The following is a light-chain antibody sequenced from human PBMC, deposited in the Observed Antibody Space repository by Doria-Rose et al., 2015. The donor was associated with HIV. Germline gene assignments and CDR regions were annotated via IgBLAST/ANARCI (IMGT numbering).Light chain of an antibody. Sequence: DIQVTQSPESLGMSLGERATLNCKSNQSPLYTSKNYLAWYQQKPGQPPKLLIYWASTRQSGVPARFSGNGSGTDFTLTISSLEAEDVAVYYCQQYYDTPSFGPGTTVDIK. CDR1: QSPLYTSKNY. V-gene: IGKV4-1*01. CDR2: WAS. CDR3: QQYYDTPS. J-gene: IGKJ3*01.